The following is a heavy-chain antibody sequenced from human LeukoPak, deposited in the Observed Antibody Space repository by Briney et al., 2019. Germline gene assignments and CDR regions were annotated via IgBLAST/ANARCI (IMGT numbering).Heavy chain of an antibody. J-gene: IGHJ4*02. CDR2: IYYSGST. CDR3: ARLASGSYGPLTPFDY. D-gene: IGHD1-26*01. Sequence: SETLSLTCTVSGGSISSYYWSWIRQPPGKGLEWIGDIYYSGSTNYNPSLKSRVTISVDTSKTQFSLRLSSVTAADTAVYYSARLASGSYGPLTPFDYWGQGTLVTVSS. CDR1: GGSISSYY. V-gene: IGHV4-59*08.